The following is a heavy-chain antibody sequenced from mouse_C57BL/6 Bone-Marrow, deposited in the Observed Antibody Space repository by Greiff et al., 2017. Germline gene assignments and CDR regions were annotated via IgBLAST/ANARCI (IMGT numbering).Heavy chain of an antibody. CDR3: ARGYEYDYAMDY. V-gene: IGHV1-39*01. D-gene: IGHD2-4*01. J-gene: IGHJ4*01. Sequence: VQLQQSGPELVKPGASVKLSCKASGYSFTDYNMNWVKQSHGKSLEWIGVINPNYGTTSYNQKFKGKATLTVDKSSSTAYMQLNSLTSEDSAVYYCARGYEYDYAMDYWGQGTSVTVSA. CDR2: INPNYGTT. CDR1: GYSFTDYN.